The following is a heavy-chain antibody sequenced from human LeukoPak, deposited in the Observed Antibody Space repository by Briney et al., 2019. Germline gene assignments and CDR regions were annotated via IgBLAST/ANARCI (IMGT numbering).Heavy chain of an antibody. J-gene: IGHJ4*02. V-gene: IGHV4-59*12. CDR3: ARDPYYYDSSGYYRGGFDY. CDR1: GGSISSYY. Sequence: SETLSLTCTVSGGSISSYYWSWIRQPPGKGVEWIGYIYYSGSTNYNPSLKSRVTISVDTSKNQFSLKLSSVTAADTAVYYCARDPYYYDSSGYYRGGFDYWGQGTLVTVSS. CDR2: IYYSGST. D-gene: IGHD3-22*01.